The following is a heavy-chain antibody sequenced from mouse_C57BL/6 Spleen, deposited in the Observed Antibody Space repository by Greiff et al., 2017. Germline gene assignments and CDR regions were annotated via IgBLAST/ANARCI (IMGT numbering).Heavy chain of an antibody. J-gene: IGHJ2*01. D-gene: IGHD1-1*01. V-gene: IGHV14-2*01. CDR3: ASSTYGSQYYFDY. CDR1: GFNIKDYY. CDR2: IDPEDGET. Sequence: VQLQQSGAELVKPGASVKLSCTASGFNIKDYYMHWVKQRTEQGLEWIGRIDPEDGETKYAPKFQGKATITADTSSNTAYLQLSSLTSEDTAVXYCASSTYGSQYYFDYWGQGTTLTVSS.